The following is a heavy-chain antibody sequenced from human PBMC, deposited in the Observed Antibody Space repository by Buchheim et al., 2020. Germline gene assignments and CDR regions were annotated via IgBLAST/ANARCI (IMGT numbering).Heavy chain of an antibody. CDR1: GFTFSSYA. Sequence: EVQLLESGGGLVQPGGSLRLSCAASGFTFSSYAMSWVRQAPGKGLEWVSAISGSGGSTYYADYVKGRFTISRDNSKNTLYLQMNSLRAEDTAVYYCAKLDDMFGVVITGVTEFDYWGQGTL. CDR2: ISGSGGST. CDR3: AKLDDMFGVVITGVTEFDY. V-gene: IGHV3-23*01. J-gene: IGHJ4*02. D-gene: IGHD3-3*01.